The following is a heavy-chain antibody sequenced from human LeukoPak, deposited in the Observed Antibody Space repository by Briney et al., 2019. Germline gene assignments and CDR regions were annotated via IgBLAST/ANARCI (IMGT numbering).Heavy chain of an antibody. Sequence: SETLSLTCTVSGGSISSSSYYWSWIRQPPGKGLEWIGEINHSGSTNYNPSLKSRVTISVDTSKNQFSLKLSSVTAADTAVYYCARGRYSYGISAFDIWGQGTMVTVSS. V-gene: IGHV4-39*07. J-gene: IGHJ3*02. CDR2: INHSGST. CDR1: GGSISSSSYY. D-gene: IGHD5-18*01. CDR3: ARGRYSYGISAFDI.